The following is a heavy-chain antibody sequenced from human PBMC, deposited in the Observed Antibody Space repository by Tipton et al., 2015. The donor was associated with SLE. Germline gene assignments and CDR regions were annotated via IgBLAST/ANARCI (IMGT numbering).Heavy chain of an antibody. Sequence: TLSLTCTVSGGSISSGSYYWSWIRQPAGKGLEWIGRIYTSGSTNYNPSLKSRVTISVDTSKNQFSLKLSSVTAADTAVYYCARMFIGYYMDVWGKVTTVTVSS. CDR2: IYTSGST. D-gene: IGHD2-15*01. V-gene: IGHV4-61*02. CDR3: ARMFIGYYMDV. J-gene: IGHJ6*03. CDR1: GGSISSGSYY.